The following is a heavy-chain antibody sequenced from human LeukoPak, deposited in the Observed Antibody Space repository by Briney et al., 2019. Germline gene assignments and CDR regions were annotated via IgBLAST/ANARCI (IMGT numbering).Heavy chain of an antibody. J-gene: IGHJ4*02. CDR1: GFSFSDYW. CDR3: VRGAYSSSWLNFDY. D-gene: IGHD6-13*01. CDR2: INQYGSET. V-gene: IGHV3-7*04. Sequence: GGSLRLSCAASGFSFSDYWMTWVRQAPGKGLERVANINQYGSETYYVDSVRGRFTISRDNAKNSLYLQMNSLRAEDTAVYYCVRGAYSSSWLNFDYWGQGTLVTVSS.